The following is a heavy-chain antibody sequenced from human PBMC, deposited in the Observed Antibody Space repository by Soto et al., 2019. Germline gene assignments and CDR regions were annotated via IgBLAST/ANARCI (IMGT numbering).Heavy chain of an antibody. V-gene: IGHV1-2*02. CDR3: ARAGAVAVYYFDY. D-gene: IGHD6-19*01. Sequence: VASVKVSCKASGYTFTGYYMHWVRQAPGQGLEWMGWINPNSGGTNYAQKFQGRVTMTRDTSISTAYMELSRLRSDDTAVYYCARAGAVAVYYFDYWGQGTLVTVSS. CDR2: INPNSGGT. J-gene: IGHJ4*02. CDR1: GYTFTGYY.